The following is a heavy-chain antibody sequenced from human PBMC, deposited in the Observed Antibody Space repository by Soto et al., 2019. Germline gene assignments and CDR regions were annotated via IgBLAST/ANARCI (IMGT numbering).Heavy chain of an antibody. V-gene: IGHV3-30-3*01. J-gene: IGHJ4*02. Sequence: QVKLVESGGGVVQPGKSLRLSCEASGFTLATYAMHWVRQAPGKGLEWVAVISFDGTNTYYADSVKGRFTFSRDNSKNSLFLQMNALRVEDTAVYYCARTGDGHHDFLDYWGQGILVSVSS. CDR2: ISFDGTNT. D-gene: IGHD1-1*01. CDR3: ARTGDGHHDFLDY. CDR1: GFTLATYA.